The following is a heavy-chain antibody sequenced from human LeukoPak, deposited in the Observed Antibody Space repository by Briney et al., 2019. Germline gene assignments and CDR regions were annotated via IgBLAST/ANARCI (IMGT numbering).Heavy chain of an antibody. J-gene: IGHJ4*02. V-gene: IGHV4-59*01. CDR3: ARWDCSSGTCYYLDY. D-gene: IGHD2-15*01. CDR2: IYYTGKT. CDR1: GGSFSGYY. Sequence: PSETLSLTCAVYGGSFSGYYWGWIRRPPGRGLEYIGHIYYTGKTDYNPSFKSRVTMSVDTSKNQLSLKLHFLTAADTAVYYCARWDCSSGTCYYLDYWGQGTLVIVSS.